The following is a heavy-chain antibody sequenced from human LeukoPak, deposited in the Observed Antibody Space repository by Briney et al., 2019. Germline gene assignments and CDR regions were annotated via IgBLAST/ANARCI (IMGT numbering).Heavy chain of an antibody. CDR2: FSSNGGST. CDR1: GFTFSSYA. D-gene: IGHD1-26*01. J-gene: IGHJ4*02. Sequence: GGSLRLSGSASGFTFSSYAMHWVRQAPGKGLEYVSAFSSNGGSTYYTDSVKGRFAISRDNSKNTLYLQMSSLRAEDTAVYYCVKGKSSYYVGGFDYWGRGTLVTVSS. CDR3: VKGKSSYYVGGFDY. V-gene: IGHV3-64D*06.